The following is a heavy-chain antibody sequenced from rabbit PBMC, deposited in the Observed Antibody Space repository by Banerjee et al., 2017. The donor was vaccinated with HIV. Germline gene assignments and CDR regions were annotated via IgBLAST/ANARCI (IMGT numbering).Heavy chain of an antibody. CDR3: ARDAGGTDYHFNL. CDR2: IYAGDSGVT. Sequence: QEQLEESGGDLVKPEGSLTLTCTASGFSFTNIYWICWVRQVPGKGLEWIACIYAGDSGVTYYANWARGRFTISKTSSTTVTLQMTSLTDADTAAYFCARDAGGTDYHFNLWGPGTLVTVS. D-gene: IGHD8-1*01. J-gene: IGHJ4*01. V-gene: IGHV1S45*01. CDR1: GFSFTNIYW.